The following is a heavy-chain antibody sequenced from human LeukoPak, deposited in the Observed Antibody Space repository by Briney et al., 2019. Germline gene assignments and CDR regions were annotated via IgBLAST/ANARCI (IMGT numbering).Heavy chain of an antibody. Sequence: PSETLSLTCAVYGGSFSGYYWSWIRQPPGKGLEWIGEINHSGSTNYNPSLKSRVTISVDTSKNQFSLKLSSVTAAVTAVYYCARGSYYGSGSQTDAFDIWGQGTMVTISS. D-gene: IGHD3-10*01. V-gene: IGHV4-34*01. CDR2: INHSGST. CDR3: ARGSYYGSGSQTDAFDI. CDR1: GGSFSGYY. J-gene: IGHJ3*02.